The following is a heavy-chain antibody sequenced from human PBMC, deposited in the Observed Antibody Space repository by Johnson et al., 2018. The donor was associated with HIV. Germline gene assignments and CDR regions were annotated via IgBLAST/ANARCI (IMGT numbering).Heavy chain of an antibody. Sequence: VQLVESGGGLVQPGGSLRLSCAASGFTFSSYAMSWVRQAPGKGLEWVSAISGSGGSTYYADSVKGRFTISRDKSKNTLYQQMNSLRDEDTAVYYCAKWVVSWESPDYYYEVAFDFWGPGTIVTVSS. CDR2: ISGSGGST. CDR1: GFTFSSYA. J-gene: IGHJ3*01. V-gene: IGHV3-23*04. D-gene: IGHD3-22*01. CDR3: AKWVVSWESPDYYYEVAFDF.